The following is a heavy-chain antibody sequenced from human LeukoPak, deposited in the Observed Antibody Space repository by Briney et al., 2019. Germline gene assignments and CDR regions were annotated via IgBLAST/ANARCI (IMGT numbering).Heavy chain of an antibody. D-gene: IGHD4-23*01. CDR1: GFTFSSYW. V-gene: IGHV3-7*01. CDR2: IKQDGSEK. J-gene: IGHJ6*03. Sequence: GGSLRLSCAASGFTFSSYWMSWVRQAPGKGLEWVANIKQDGSEKYYVDSVKGRFTISRGNAKNSLYLQMNSLRAEDTAVYCCGTPAGGYYYYMDVWGKGTTVTVSS. CDR3: GTPAGGYYYYMDV.